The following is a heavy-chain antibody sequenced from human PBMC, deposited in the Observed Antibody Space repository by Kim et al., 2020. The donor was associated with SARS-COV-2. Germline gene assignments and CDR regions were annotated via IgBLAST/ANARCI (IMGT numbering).Heavy chain of an antibody. CDR2: IRSKAYGATT. J-gene: IGHJ4*02. Sequence: GGSLRLSCTASGFTFGDYAMGWFRQAPGKGLEWVGFIRSKAYGATTEFAASVKGRFTISRDDSKSIAYLQMNSLKTEDTAVYYCTKVDDCSGGSCTTDYWGQGTLVTVSS. CDR3: TKVDDCSGGSCTTDY. V-gene: IGHV3-49*03. D-gene: IGHD2-15*01. CDR1: GFTFGDYA.